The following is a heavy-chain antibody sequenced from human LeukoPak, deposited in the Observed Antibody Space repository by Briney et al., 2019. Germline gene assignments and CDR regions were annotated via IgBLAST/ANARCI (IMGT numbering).Heavy chain of an antibody. CDR2: VSGDGGST. Sequence: PGGSLRLSCAASGFTFDDYAMHWVRQAPGKGLEWVSLVSGDGGSTYYADSVKGRFTISRDNSKNSLYLQMNSLRTEDTALYYCAKEGYSYGAPLFDPWGQGTLVTVSS. D-gene: IGHD5-18*01. J-gene: IGHJ5*02. CDR1: GFTFDDYA. V-gene: IGHV3-43*02. CDR3: AKEGYSYGAPLFDP.